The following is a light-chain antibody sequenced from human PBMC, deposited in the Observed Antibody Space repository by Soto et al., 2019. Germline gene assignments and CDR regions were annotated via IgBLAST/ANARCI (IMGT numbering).Light chain of an antibody. Sequence: QSALTHPASVSGAPGQSITISCTGTSSDVGGYNYVSWYQQHPGKAPKLMIYDVSNRPSGVSNRFSGSKSGNTASLTISGLQAKDEADYYCSSYTSSSTLVFGTGTTVTV. CDR2: DVS. CDR3: SSYTSSSTLV. V-gene: IGLV2-14*01. J-gene: IGLJ1*01. CDR1: SSDVGGYNY.